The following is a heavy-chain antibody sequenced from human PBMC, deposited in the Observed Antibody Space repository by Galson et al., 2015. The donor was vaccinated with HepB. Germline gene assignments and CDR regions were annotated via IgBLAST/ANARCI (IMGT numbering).Heavy chain of an antibody. Sequence: SVKVSCKAFGYTFTSYGLIWVRQAPGQGLEWMGWISAYNGNTNYAQKLQGRVTMTTDTFTSTAYMELRSLRSDDTAVYYCAREGRILPGSRIAIRAFDIWGQGTMVTVSS. CDR2: ISAYNGNT. V-gene: IGHV1-18*01. CDR3: AREGRILPGSRIAIRAFDI. D-gene: IGHD2-15*01. J-gene: IGHJ3*02. CDR1: GYTFTSYG.